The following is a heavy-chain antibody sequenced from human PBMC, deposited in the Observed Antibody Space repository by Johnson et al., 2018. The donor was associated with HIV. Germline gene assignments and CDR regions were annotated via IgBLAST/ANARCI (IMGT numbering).Heavy chain of an antibody. Sequence: VQLVESGGGLVQPGGSLRLSCAASGFTFSSYAMSWVRQAPGKGLEWVSAISGSGGSIYYADSVKGRFTISRDNAKNSLYLQMNSLRAEDTAVYYCARVGGYAFDIWGQGTMVTVSS. J-gene: IGHJ3*02. CDR1: GFTFSSYA. CDR3: ARVGGYAFDI. CDR2: ISGSGGSI. V-gene: IGHV3-23*04. D-gene: IGHD3-16*01.